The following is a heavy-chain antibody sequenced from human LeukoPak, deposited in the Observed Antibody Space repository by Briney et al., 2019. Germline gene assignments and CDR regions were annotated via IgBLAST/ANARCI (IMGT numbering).Heavy chain of an antibody. CDR2: INHSGST. CDR3: ARDEYSSSSFPDY. V-gene: IGHV4-34*01. J-gene: IGHJ4*02. D-gene: IGHD6-6*01. CDR1: GGSFSDYY. Sequence: SETLSLTCAVYGGSFSDYYWSWIRQPPGKGLEWIGEINHSGSTNYNPSLKSRVTISVDTSKNQFSLKLSSVTAANTAVYYCARDEYSSSSFPDYWGQGTLVTVSS.